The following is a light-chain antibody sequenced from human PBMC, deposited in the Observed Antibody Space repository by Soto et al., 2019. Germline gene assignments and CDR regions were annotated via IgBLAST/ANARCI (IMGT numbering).Light chain of an antibody. Sequence: QSVLTQPPSVSGAPGQRVTISCTGSSSNIGAGYEVHWYQQFPGTAPKLFIYDNNNRPSGVPDRFSASKSGTSASLAITGLQAEDEADYYCQSYDSSLSALHVFGTGTKLTVL. V-gene: IGLV1-40*01. CDR1: SSNIGAGYE. J-gene: IGLJ1*01. CDR3: QSYDSSLSALHV. CDR2: DNN.